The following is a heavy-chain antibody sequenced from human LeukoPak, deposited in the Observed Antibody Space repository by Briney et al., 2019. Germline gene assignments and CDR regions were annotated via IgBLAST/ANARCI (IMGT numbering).Heavy chain of an antibody. D-gene: IGHD6-13*01. J-gene: IGHJ4*02. CDR2: IYPGDSDT. CDR3: ARRAGTSSTWSLLDC. V-gene: IGHV5-51*01. CDR1: GYSFTSYW. Sequence: LGESLKISCKGSGYSFTSYWIGWVRQMPGKGLEWMGIIYPGDSDTRYSPSFQGQVTISADKSISTAYLQWSSLKASDTAMYYCARRAGTSSTWSLLDCWGQGTLVTVSS.